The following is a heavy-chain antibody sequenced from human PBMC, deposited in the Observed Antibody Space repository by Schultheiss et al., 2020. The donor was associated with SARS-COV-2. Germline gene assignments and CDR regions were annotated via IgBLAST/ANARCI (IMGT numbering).Heavy chain of an antibody. Sequence: SVKVSCKASGGTFSSYAISWVRQAPGQGLEWMGRIIPIFGIANYAQKFQGRVTITADESTSTAYMELSSLRSEDTAVYYCARAVVPDYYYYYYYMDVWGKGTTVTVSS. CDR3: ARAVVPDYYYYYYYMDV. CDR2: IIPIFGIA. V-gene: IGHV1-69*13. D-gene: IGHD2-2*01. J-gene: IGHJ6*03. CDR1: GGTFSSYA.